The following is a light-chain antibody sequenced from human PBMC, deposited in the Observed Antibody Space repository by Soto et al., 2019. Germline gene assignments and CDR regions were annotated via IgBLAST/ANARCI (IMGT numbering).Light chain of an antibody. V-gene: IGKV3-20*01. CDR3: QQYDASTYT. Sequence: IVSAQSPGTLSLSPGERATLSCRTSHIIPSSSLAWYQQIPGQPPRLLIYDVSKRAPGIPDRFSGSGSGTDFTLTISRLEPEDFAVYHCQQYDASTYTFGQGTNLEIK. J-gene: IGKJ2*01. CDR2: DVS. CDR1: HIIPSSS.